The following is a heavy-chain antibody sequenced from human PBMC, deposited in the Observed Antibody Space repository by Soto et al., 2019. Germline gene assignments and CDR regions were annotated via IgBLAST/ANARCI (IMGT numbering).Heavy chain of an antibody. CDR1: GGTFSSYA. V-gene: IGHV1-69*13. CDR3: ARSVSFRYQLLKRAMDV. J-gene: IGHJ6*02. Sequence: SVKVSCKASGGTFSSYAISWVRQAPGQGLEWMGGIIPIFGTANYAQKFQGRVTITADESTSTAYMELSSLRSEDTAVYYCARSVSFRYQLLKRAMDVWGQGTTVTAP. D-gene: IGHD2-2*01. CDR2: IIPIFGTA.